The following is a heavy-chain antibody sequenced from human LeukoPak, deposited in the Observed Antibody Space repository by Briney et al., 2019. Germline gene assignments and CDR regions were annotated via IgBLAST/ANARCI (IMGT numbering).Heavy chain of an antibody. CDR3: ARDICYGSVTYYTY. CDR1: GYSFSTYG. CDR2: INGYNGNT. Sequence: APVKVSCKASGYSFSTYGISWVRQAPGQGLEWMGWINGYNGNTNYAQRLQGRVTMTTDTTTSTAYLELRSLTSDDTAVYYCARDICYGSVTYYTYWGQGTLVTVSS. V-gene: IGHV1-18*01. D-gene: IGHD3-10*01. J-gene: IGHJ4*02.